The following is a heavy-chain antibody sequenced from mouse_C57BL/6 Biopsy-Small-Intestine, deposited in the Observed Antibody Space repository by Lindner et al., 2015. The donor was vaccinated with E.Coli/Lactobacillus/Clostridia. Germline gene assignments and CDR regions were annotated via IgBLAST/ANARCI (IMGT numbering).Heavy chain of an antibody. Sequence: SVKVSCKASGYTFTGYYMHWVRQAPGQGLEWMGRINPNSGGTNYAQKFQGRVTMTRDTSINTAYMELSRLRSDDTAVYYCTRLKLKWFGEPNFDFWGQGTLVTVSS. CDR3: TRLKLKWFGEPNFDF. CDR2: INPNSGGT. CDR1: GYTFTGYY. D-gene: IGHD2-2*01. J-gene: IGHJ4*01. V-gene: IGHV1-72*04.